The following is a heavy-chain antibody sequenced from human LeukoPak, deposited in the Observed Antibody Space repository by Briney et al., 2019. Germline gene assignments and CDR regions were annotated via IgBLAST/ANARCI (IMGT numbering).Heavy chain of an antibody. V-gene: IGHV4-4*07. CDR2: IYTSGST. Sequence: PSETLSLTCTVSGVSIDSYYWSWIRQPAGKGLEWIGRIYTSGSTNYNPSLKSRVSMSVDTSENQFSLKLRSVTAADTAVYYCARVETMIRSRYFDLWGRGTLVTVSS. CDR3: ARVETMIRSRYFDL. CDR1: GVSIDSYY. J-gene: IGHJ2*01. D-gene: IGHD3-10*01.